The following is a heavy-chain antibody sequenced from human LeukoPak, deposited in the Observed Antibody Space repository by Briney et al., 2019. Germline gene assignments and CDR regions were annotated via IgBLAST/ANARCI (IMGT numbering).Heavy chain of an antibody. V-gene: IGHV6-1*01. D-gene: IGHD2-8*02. Sequence: SQTLSLTCAISGDSVSGNRAAWTWIRQSPSRGLEWLGRTYYRSAWFYDYAVSVKSRININPDTSKNHFTLHLNSVTPDDTAIYYCASDIASTGGYFDSWGQGTLVTVSS. CDR3: ASDIASTGGYFDS. J-gene: IGHJ4*02. CDR2: TYYRSAWFY. CDR1: GDSVSGNRAA.